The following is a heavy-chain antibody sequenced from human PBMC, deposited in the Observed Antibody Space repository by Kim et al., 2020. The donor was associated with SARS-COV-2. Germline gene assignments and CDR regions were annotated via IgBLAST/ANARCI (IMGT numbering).Heavy chain of an antibody. CDR3: ATGSYYYDSSGYPGVGEIDY. D-gene: IGHD3-22*01. V-gene: IGHV7-4-1*02. CDR2: INTNTGNP. CDR1: GYTFTSYA. J-gene: IGHJ4*02. Sequence: ASVKVSCKASGYTFTSYAMNWVRQAPGQGLEWMGWINTNTGNPTYAQGFTGRFVFSLDTSVSTAYLQISSLKAEDTAVYYCATGSYYYDSSGYPGVGEIDYWSQGTLVTVSS.